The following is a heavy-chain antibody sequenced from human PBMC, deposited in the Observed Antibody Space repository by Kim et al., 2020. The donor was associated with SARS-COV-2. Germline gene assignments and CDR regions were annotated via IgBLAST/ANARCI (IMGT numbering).Heavy chain of an antibody. Sequence: GGSLRLSCTASGFNFISNDMTWVRQVPGKGPEWVATSIGSGSSTFHADSVRGRFTMSRDNSTYAVYLQMNSLRVEDTAIYYCARNSGWYDSWGRGLPVTVSS. D-gene: IGHD1-26*01. J-gene: IGHJ5*01. CDR2: SIGSGSST. V-gene: IGHV3-23*01. CDR3: ARNSGWYDS. CDR1: GFNFISND.